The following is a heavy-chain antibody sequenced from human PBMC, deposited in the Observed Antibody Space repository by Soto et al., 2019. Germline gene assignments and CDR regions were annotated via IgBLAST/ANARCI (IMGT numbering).Heavy chain of an antibody. Sequence: SETLSLTCAVYGGSFSGYYWSWIRQPPGKGLEWIGEINHSGSTNYNPSLKSRVTISVDTSKNQFSLKLSSVTAADTAVYYCARGNVVRGVTLYYYYYGMDVWGQGNTVTVSS. V-gene: IGHV4-34*01. D-gene: IGHD3-10*01. J-gene: IGHJ6*01. CDR3: ARGNVVRGVTLYYYYYGMDV. CDR1: GGSFSGYY. CDR2: INHSGST.